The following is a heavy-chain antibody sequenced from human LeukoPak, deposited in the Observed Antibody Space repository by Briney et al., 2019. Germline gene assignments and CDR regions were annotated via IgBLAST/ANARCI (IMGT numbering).Heavy chain of an antibody. D-gene: IGHD2-2*01. V-gene: IGHV3-23*01. J-gene: IGHJ4*02. CDR1: GFTFSSYA. CDR3: ARVYCSSTRCYGLDY. CDR2: ISGSGGST. Sequence: GGSLRLSCAASGFTFSSYAMSWVRQAPGKGLEWVSAISGSGGSTYYADSVKGRFTISRDNSRDTLYLQMNSLRAEDTAVYYCARVYCSSTRCYGLDYWGQGTLATVSS.